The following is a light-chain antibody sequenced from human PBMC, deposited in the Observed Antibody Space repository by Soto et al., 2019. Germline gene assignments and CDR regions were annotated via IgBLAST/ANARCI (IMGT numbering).Light chain of an antibody. CDR2: GAS. J-gene: IGKJ5*01. CDR3: QQYGSSPST. CDR1: HSVNSH. V-gene: IGKV3-20*01. Sequence: MMRTKSPDTLSVSPGERFTLSGRTSHSVNSHVAWYQQKPGQAPRLLIYGASSRATGIPDRFSGSGSGTDFALTISRLEPEDFAVYYCQQYGSSPSTFCQGRRLEI.